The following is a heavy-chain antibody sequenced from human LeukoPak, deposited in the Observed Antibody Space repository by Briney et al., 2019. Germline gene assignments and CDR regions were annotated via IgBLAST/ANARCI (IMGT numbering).Heavy chain of an antibody. D-gene: IGHD6-13*01. CDR1: GGSISSYY. Sequence: SETLSLTCTVSGGSISSYYWSWIRQPPGKGLEWIGYIYTSGSTNYNPSLKSRVTMSVDTSKNQFSLKLSSVTAADTAVYYCARDNLVAAAGYYYYGMDVWGQGTTVTVSS. J-gene: IGHJ6*02. CDR2: IYTSGST. V-gene: IGHV4-4*09. CDR3: ARDNLVAAAGYYYYGMDV.